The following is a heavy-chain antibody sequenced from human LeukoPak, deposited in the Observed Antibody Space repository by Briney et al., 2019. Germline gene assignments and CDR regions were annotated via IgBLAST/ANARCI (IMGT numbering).Heavy chain of an antibody. D-gene: IGHD3-10*01. CDR2: ISYDGSSK. CDR3: ARDMVREPSV. Sequence: GGSLRLSCAASGFTFSSFGMHWVRQAPGKGLKWVAGISYDGSSKYYADSVKGRFTISRDNSRNTLYLQMNSLRAEDTAVYYCARDMVREPSVWGQGTTVTVSS. V-gene: IGHV3-30*03. J-gene: IGHJ6*02. CDR1: GFTFSSFG.